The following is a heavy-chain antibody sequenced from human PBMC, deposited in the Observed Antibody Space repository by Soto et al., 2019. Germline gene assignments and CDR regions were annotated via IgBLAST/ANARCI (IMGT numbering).Heavy chain of an antibody. D-gene: IGHD4-17*01. CDR1: GDSVSSNSAA. J-gene: IGHJ5*02. CDR2: TYYRSKWYN. V-gene: IGHV6-1*01. CDR3: ARGGTTVTPWYNWFDP. Sequence: SQTLSLTCAISGDSVSSNSAAWNWIRQSPSRGLEWLGRTYYRSKWYNDYAVSVKSRITINPDTSKNQFSLQLNSVTPEDTAVYYCARGGTTVTPWYNWFDPWGQGTLVTVSS.